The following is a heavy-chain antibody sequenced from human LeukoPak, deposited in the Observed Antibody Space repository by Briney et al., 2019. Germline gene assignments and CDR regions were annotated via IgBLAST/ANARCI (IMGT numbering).Heavy chain of an antibody. V-gene: IGHV3-33*05. CDR3: AKDPYGTRYFDY. D-gene: IGHD2-2*01. Sequence: PGGSLRLSCAASGFPFSSYGMHWVRQAPGKGLEWVAVISYSGINKRYADSVKGRFTISRDNSKNTVYLQMNSLRAEDTAVYYCAKDPYGTRYFDYWGQGTLVTVSS. J-gene: IGHJ4*02. CDR1: GFPFSSYG. CDR2: ISYSGINK.